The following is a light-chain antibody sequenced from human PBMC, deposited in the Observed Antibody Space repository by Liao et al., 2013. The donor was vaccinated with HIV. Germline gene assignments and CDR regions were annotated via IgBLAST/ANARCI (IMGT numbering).Light chain of an antibody. CDR2: YDS. CDR3: QVWDSSSDHWV. J-gene: IGLJ3*02. CDR1: NIGSNS. Sequence: SYELTQPPSVSVAPGKTARITCGRNNIGSNSVHWYQQKPGQAPVVVIYYDSDRPSGIPERFSGSNSGNTATLTISRVEAGDEADYYCQVWDSSSDHWVFGGGTKLTVL. V-gene: IGLV3-21*01.